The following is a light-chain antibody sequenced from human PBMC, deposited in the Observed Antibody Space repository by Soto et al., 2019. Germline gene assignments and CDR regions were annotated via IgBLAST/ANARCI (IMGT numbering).Light chain of an antibody. CDR3: QQYDIWPLT. Sequence: EIVMTQSPVTLSVSPGERATLSCRASQNISRSLAWYQQKPGQGPSLLIYGTSTRAGGVPARFSGSGFGTEFTLNIDTLQSEDFAVYYCQQYDIWPLTFGGGTKVDIK. CDR2: GTS. V-gene: IGKV3-15*01. CDR1: QNISRS. J-gene: IGKJ4*01.